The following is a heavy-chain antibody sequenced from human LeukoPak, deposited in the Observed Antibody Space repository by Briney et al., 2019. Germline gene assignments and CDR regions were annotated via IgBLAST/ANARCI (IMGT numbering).Heavy chain of an antibody. D-gene: IGHD5-12*01. CDR3: ARANSGYERMGLHYYYMDV. CDR1: GGSMNRYY. Sequence: SQTLSLTCTVSGGSMNRYYWSWIRQPPGKGLDWIGYIYYSGSTNYNPSLKSRAPISVDTSKNQFSLKLSSVTSANPPLYYCARANSGYERMGLHYYYMDVWGKGTTVNVCS. CDR2: IYYSGST. V-gene: IGHV4-59*01. J-gene: IGHJ6*03.